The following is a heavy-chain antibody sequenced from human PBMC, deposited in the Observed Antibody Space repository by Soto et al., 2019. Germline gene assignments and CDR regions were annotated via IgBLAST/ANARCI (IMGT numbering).Heavy chain of an antibody. D-gene: IGHD3-16*01. V-gene: IGHV3-48*02. CDR3: ARDARNADYDY. CDR2: IHGTRSII. J-gene: IGHJ4*02. Sequence: EVQLVESGGGLVQPRGSLRLSCAVSGFTFSTHAMNWVRQAPGKGLEWVAYIHGTRSIIYYADSVKGRFTISRDNAKNPLFLQMDSLRDEDTAVYYCARDARNADYDYWGQGTLVTVSS. CDR1: GFTFSTHA.